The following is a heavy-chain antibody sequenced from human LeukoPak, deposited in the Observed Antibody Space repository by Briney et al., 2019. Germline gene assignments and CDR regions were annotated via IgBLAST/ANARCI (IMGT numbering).Heavy chain of an antibody. CDR2: IYYSGST. D-gene: IGHD3-22*01. CDR1: GRSISRHY. V-gene: IGHV4-59*11. Sequence: SETLSLTCTVSGRSISRHYWSWIRQPPGKGLEWIGYIYYSGSTKYNPYLKSRVTISVDTSKNQFSLKLSSVTAADTAVYYCARLYDSSGDTNWLEPWGQGTLVTVSS. J-gene: IGHJ5*02. CDR3: ARLYDSSGDTNWLEP.